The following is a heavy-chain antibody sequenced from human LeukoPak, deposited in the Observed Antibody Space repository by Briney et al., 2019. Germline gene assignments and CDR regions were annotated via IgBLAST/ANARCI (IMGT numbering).Heavy chain of an antibody. Sequence: GGSLRLPCAASGFTFSDHHMDWVRQAPGKGLEWVGRTRDKANSYTTEYAASVKGRFTISRDDSKKSLYLQMNSLKTEDTAVYYCAGAHATLKYFDYWGQGVLVTVSS. CDR1: GFTFSDHH. CDR3: AGAHATLKYFDY. V-gene: IGHV3-72*01. CDR2: TRDKANSYTT. D-gene: IGHD2-2*01. J-gene: IGHJ4*02.